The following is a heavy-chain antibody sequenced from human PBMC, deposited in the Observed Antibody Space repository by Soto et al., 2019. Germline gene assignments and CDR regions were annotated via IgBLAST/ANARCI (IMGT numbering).Heavy chain of an antibody. V-gene: IGHV1-69*13. CDR1: GGTFSSYA. D-gene: IGHD2-15*01. CDR3: ARGYXSGGSCYSRLYYYGMDV. Sequence: SVKVSCKASGGTFSSYAISWVRQAPGQGLEWMGGIIPIFGTANYAQKFQGRVTITADESTSTAYMELSSLRSEDTAVYYCARGYXSGGSCYSRLYYYGMDVWGQGTTVTVSS. CDR2: IIPIFGTA. J-gene: IGHJ6*02.